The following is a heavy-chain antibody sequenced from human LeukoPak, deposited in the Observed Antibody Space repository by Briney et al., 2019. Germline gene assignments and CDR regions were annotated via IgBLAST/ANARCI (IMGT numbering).Heavy chain of an antibody. CDR2: IRSGGTI. Sequence: PGGSQRLSCAASGFTFGTYSMNWVRQAPGKGLEWLSYIRSGGTINYADSVKGRFIISRDNAKNSLYLQMNSLRDEDTAVYYCARDEAYGFDTWGQGTMVTVSS. J-gene: IGHJ3*02. CDR3: ARDEAYGFDT. V-gene: IGHV3-48*02. CDR1: GFTFGTYS.